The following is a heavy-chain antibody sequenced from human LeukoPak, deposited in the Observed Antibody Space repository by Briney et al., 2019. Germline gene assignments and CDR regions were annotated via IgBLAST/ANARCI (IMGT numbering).Heavy chain of an antibody. V-gene: IGHV1-2*02. D-gene: IGHD3-22*01. Sequence: GASVKVSCKASGYTFTGYYMHWVRQAPGQGLEWMGWINPNSGGTNYAQKFQGRVTMTRDTSISTAYMELSRLRSDDTAVYCCARERNYYDSSGYYLWGQGTLVTVSS. CDR3: ARERNYYDSSGYYL. J-gene: IGHJ4*02. CDR2: INPNSGGT. CDR1: GYTFTGYY.